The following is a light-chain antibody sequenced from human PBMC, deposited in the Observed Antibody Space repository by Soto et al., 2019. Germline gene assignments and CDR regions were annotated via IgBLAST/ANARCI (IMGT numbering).Light chain of an antibody. CDR3: QQFDSWPYT. CDR2: SAS. CDR1: QTIYTN. V-gene: IGKV3-15*01. Sequence: EIVMTQSPATLSVSPGERATLSCRASQTIYTNLAWYQQKPGQAPRLLIYSASSRASGIPARFSGSGSGTEFTLTVSSLQSEDSAVYYCQQFDSWPYTFGQGTKLEIK. J-gene: IGKJ2*01.